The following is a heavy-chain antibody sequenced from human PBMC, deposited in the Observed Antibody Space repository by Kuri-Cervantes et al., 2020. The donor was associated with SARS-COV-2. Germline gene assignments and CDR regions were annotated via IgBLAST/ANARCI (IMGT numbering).Heavy chain of an antibody. V-gene: IGHV3-11*01. CDR2: ISSIGSHI. D-gene: IGHD7-27*01. CDR3: ARTGLLGWYYCYGMDV. Sequence: LSLTWPVSRFTYSDYYMSWNRQAPGKVLEWVSYISSIGSHIYHADSVTDRFTISTDNAKNALYMQMNSLRAEDTSVYYCARTGLLGWYYCYGMDVWGQGTTVTVSS. CDR1: RFTYSDYY. J-gene: IGHJ6*02.